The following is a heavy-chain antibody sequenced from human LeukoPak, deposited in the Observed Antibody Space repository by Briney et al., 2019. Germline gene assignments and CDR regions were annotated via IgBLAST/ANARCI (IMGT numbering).Heavy chain of an antibody. CDR3: ATTRPYGTTWAGAFED. CDR1: GFTFSSYG. Sequence: GGSLRLSCAASGFTFSSYGMHWVRRAPGKGLEWVAVIWFDGSNRYYADSVKGRFTISRDNSKNTLLLQMNSLRAEDTAVYYCATTRPYGTTWAGAFEDWGQGTPVTVSS. D-gene: IGHD6-19*01. CDR2: IWFDGSNR. J-gene: IGHJ4*01. V-gene: IGHV3-33*01.